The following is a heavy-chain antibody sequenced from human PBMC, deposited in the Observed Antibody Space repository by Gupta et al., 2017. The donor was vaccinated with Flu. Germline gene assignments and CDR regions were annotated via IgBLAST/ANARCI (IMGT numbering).Heavy chain of an antibody. CDR3: AKDSGATRESLQH. CDR2: ISGSTSTI. Sequence: EVQLVESGGGLVQPGGSLRLSCAASGFTFSSYSMNWVGQAPGKGLEWVSYISGSTSTIYYEDSVKCRFTISRDNAKNSLYLQMNSLRDEDTAVYYCAKDSGATRESLQHWGQGTLVTVSS. D-gene: IGHD1-26*01. CDR1: GFTFSSYS. V-gene: IGHV3-48*02. J-gene: IGHJ1*01.